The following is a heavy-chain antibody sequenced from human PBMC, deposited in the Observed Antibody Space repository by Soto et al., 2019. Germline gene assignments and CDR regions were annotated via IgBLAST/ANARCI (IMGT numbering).Heavy chain of an antibody. Sequence: GGSVRLSCAASGFTFSSYGIHWVRQGPGKGLEWVAVISHDGSKTNYADSVKGRFTISRDNSKDTVYLQMNSLRAEDTAVYYCARDDSDSSGHRSPYFDYWGQGT. CDR3: ARDDSDSSGHRSPYFDY. J-gene: IGHJ4*02. CDR1: GFTFSSYG. V-gene: IGHV3-30*03. D-gene: IGHD3-22*01. CDR2: ISHDGSKT.